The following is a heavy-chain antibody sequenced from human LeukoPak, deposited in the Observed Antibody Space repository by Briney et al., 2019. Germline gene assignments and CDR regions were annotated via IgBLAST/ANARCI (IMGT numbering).Heavy chain of an antibody. CDR1: GFTFSSYA. D-gene: IGHD3-10*01. J-gene: IGHJ4*02. Sequence: GGSLRLSCAASGFTFSSYAMSWVRQAPGKGLEWVSAISGSGGSTYYADSVKGRFTISRDNSKNTLYLQMNSLRAEDTAVCYCAKDVDYYGSGSYSLYFDYWGQGTLVTVSS. CDR3: AKDVDYYGSGSYSLYFDY. CDR2: ISGSGGST. V-gene: IGHV3-23*01.